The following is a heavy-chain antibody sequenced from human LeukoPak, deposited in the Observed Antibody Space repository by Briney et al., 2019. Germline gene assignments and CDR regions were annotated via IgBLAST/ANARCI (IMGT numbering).Heavy chain of an antibody. CDR3: ARDQGWGSTFDY. CDR2: ISSSGSTI. V-gene: IGHV3-48*03. Sequence: GGSLRLSCAASGFTFSSYEMNWVRQAPGKGLEWASYISSSGSTIYYADSVKGRFTISRDNAKNSLYLQMNSLRAEDTAVYYCARDQGWGSTFDYWGQGTLVTVSS. J-gene: IGHJ4*02. D-gene: IGHD6-19*01. CDR1: GFTFSSYE.